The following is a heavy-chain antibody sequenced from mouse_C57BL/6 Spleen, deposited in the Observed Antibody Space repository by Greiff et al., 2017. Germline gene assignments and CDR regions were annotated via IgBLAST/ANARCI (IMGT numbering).Heavy chain of an antibody. D-gene: IGHD1-1*01. CDR1: GYAFSSSW. V-gene: IGHV1-82*01. CDR2: IFPGDGDT. Sequence: QVQLKESGPELVKPGASVKLSCKASGYAFSSSWMNWVKQRPGKGLEWIGRIFPGDGDTNYNGKFKGKATLTADKSSSTAYMQLSSLTSEDSAVYFCAPLITTGTAIDYWGQGTSVTVSS. J-gene: IGHJ4*01. CDR3: APLITTGTAIDY.